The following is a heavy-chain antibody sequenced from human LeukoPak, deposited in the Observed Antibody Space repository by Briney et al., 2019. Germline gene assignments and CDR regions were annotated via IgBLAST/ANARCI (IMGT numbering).Heavy chain of an antibody. V-gene: IGHV1-8*02. CDR3: ARGDRYCISTNCSPDY. D-gene: IGHD2-2*01. J-gene: IGHJ4*02. CDR2: MNPNSGDT. CDR1: GYTFTNYE. Sequence: ASVKVSCKASGYTFTNYEINWVRQATGQGLEWMGWMNPNSGDTGYAEKFQGRVTMTRDTSISTAYMELSRLRSDDTAVYYCARGDRYCISTNCSPDYWGQGTLVTVSS.